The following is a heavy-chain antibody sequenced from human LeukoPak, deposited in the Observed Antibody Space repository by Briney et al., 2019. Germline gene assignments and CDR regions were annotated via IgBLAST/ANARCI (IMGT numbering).Heavy chain of an antibody. CDR3: AKTNGYFDS. Sequence: RGSLRLSCAASGFTFSNYAMTCLREAPGKGLECVSGINGGGDNAYYTNSVKGRFTISRDNSKNTLYLQMNSLRAEDTAVYYCAKTNGYFDSWGQGTLVTVSS. V-gene: IGHV3-23*01. J-gene: IGHJ4*02. CDR2: INGGGDNA. CDR1: GFTFSNYA.